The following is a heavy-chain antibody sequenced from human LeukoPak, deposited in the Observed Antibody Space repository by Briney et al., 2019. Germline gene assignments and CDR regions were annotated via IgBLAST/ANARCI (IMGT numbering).Heavy chain of an antibody. V-gene: IGHV4-59*01. CDR3: ARGYSSGWSGYYHYYVDV. Sequence: SETLSLTCTVSGGSISSYYWSWIRQPPGKGLEWIGYIYYSGSTNYNPSLKSRVTISVDTSKNQFSLKLSSVTAADTAVYYCARGYSSGWSGYYHYYVDVWGKGTTVTISS. J-gene: IGHJ6*03. CDR2: IYYSGST. D-gene: IGHD6-19*01. CDR1: GGSISSYY.